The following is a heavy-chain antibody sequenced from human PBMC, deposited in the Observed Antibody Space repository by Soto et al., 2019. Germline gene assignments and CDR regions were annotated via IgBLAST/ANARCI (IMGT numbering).Heavy chain of an antibody. CDR2: IYYSGST. Sequence: QLQLQESGPGLVKPSETLSLTCTVSGGSISSSSYYWGWIRQPPGKGLEWIGSIYYSGSTYYNPSLESRVTISVDTSKNQFSLKLSSVTAADTAVYYCARRDYGDYYYYGMDVWGQGTTVTVSS. CDR1: GGSISSSSYY. D-gene: IGHD4-17*01. CDR3: ARRDYGDYYYYGMDV. J-gene: IGHJ6*02. V-gene: IGHV4-39*01.